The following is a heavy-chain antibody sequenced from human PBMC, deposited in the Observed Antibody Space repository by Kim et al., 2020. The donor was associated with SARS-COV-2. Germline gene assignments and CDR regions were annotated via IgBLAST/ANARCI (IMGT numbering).Heavy chain of an antibody. Sequence: GGSLRLSCAASGFTFSDYYMSWIRQAPGKGLEWVSYISSSGSTIYYADSVKGRFTISRDNAKNSLYLQMNSLRAEDTAVYYCARGGDILTGYYPWGEDYYGMDVWGQGTTVTVSS. CDR2: ISSSGSTI. CDR3: ARGGDILTGYYPWGEDYYGMDV. CDR1: GFTFSDYY. J-gene: IGHJ6*02. V-gene: IGHV3-11*01. D-gene: IGHD3-9*01.